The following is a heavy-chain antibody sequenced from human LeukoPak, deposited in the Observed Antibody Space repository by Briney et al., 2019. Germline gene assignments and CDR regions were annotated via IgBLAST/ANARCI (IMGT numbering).Heavy chain of an antibody. Sequence: PGGSLRLSCAASGFTFSTYNMNWVRQAPGKGLEWVSYISSSSTIKYADSVKGRFTISRDNANNSLYLQMNSLRDEDTAVYYCARDTTAWVYWGQGTLVTVSS. D-gene: IGHD4-17*01. CDR1: GFTFSTYN. J-gene: IGHJ4*02. V-gene: IGHV3-48*02. CDR3: ARDTTAWVY. CDR2: ISSSSTI.